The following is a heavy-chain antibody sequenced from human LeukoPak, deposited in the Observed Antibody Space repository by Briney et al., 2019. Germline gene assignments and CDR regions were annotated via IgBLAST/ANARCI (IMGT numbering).Heavy chain of an antibody. D-gene: IGHD3-22*01. CDR1: GFTFSYFW. J-gene: IGHJ4*02. CDR3: AREYHYDSSGYGSFGY. Sequence: PGGSLRLSCAASGFTFSYFWMSWVRQAPGKGLEWVANIKEDGSEKYYVDSVKGRFTISRDNAKNSLYLQMNSLRAEDTAVYYCAREYHYDSSGYGSFGYWGQGTLVTVSS. CDR2: IKEDGSEK. V-gene: IGHV3-7*01.